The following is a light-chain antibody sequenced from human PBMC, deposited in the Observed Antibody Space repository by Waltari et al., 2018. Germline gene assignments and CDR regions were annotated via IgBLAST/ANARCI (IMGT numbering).Light chain of an antibody. V-gene: IGLV2-23*02. Sequence: QSALTQPASVSGSPGQSITVSCTGTSSDVGSYNLVSWYQHHPPKAPKLMIYEVSKRPSGVVNRFSGSKSGNTASLTISGLQPEDEADYYCCSYAGANTYVFGSGTKVTVL. J-gene: IGLJ1*01. CDR1: SSDVGSYNL. CDR3: CSYAGANTYV. CDR2: EVS.